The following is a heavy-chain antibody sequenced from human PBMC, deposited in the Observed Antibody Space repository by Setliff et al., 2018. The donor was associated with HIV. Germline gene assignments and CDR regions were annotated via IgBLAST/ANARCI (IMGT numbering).Heavy chain of an antibody. D-gene: IGHD3-22*01. Sequence: SETLSLTCTVSGGSISSGNYYWTWIRQLPGKGLEWIGYIFDSGSTYFNPSLKSRATISVDSSKNQFSLKLNSVTAADTAVYYCARHAVPHYYDSSGPSWGPGTLVTVSS. CDR1: GGSISSGNYY. CDR2: IFDSGST. V-gene: IGHV4-31*03. J-gene: IGHJ5*02. CDR3: ARHAVPHYYDSSGPS.